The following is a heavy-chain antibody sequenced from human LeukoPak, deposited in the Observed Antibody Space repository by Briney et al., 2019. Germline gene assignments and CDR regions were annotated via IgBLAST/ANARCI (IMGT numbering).Heavy chain of an antibody. Sequence: GGSLRLSCAASGFTFSDYTMTWVRQAPGKGLEWVASISSDSSYVDYADSVKGRFTISRDNAKNSLFLKTDTLRGDDTGIYYCARDPNVLGITPYYFDFWGQGTLVTVSS. D-gene: IGHD3-10*02. V-gene: IGHV3-21*01. CDR3: ARDPNVLGITPYYFDF. CDR1: GFTFSDYT. J-gene: IGHJ4*02. CDR2: ISSDSSYV.